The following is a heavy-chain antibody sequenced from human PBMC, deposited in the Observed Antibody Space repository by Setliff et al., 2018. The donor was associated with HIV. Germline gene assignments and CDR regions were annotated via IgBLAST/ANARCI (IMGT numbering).Heavy chain of an antibody. CDR2: INSNGGSA. CDR3: ARGRTGGYMDV. Sequence: GSLRLSCAASGFTFSTYCMNWVRQAPGKGLQYVSAINSNGGSAFYANFVKGRFTISRDNSKNILWLQMGSLRGEDTAIYYCARGRTGGYMDVWGNGTTVTVSS. D-gene: IGHD2-8*02. V-gene: IGHV3-64*01. J-gene: IGHJ6*03. CDR1: GFTFSTYC.